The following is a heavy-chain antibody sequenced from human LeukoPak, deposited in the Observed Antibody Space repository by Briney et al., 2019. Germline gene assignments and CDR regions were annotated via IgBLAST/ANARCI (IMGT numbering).Heavy chain of an antibody. D-gene: IGHD2-2*02. V-gene: IGHV4-34*01. CDR3: AREDRYCSSTSCYTWDY. J-gene: IGHJ4*02. CDR1: GGSFSGYY. Sequence: PSETLSLTCAVYGGSFSGYYWSWIRQPPGKGLEWIGSIYYGGSTYPNPSLKSRVTISVDTSKNQFSLKLSSVTAADTTVYYCAREDRYCSSTSCYTWDYWGQGTLVTVSS. CDR2: IYYGGST.